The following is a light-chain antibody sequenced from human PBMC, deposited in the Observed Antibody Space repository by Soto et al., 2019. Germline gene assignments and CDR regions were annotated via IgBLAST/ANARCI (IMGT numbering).Light chain of an antibody. CDR2: DAS. V-gene: IGKV3-11*01. CDR1: QSVSSY. J-gene: IGKJ4*01. CDR3: QQRSNWLLT. Sequence: EIVLTQSPATLSLSPGERATLSCRASQSVSSYLAWYQQKPGQAPRLLIYDASNRATGIPARFSGSGSGTDFTLTISSLEPEDFAVYYCQQRSNWLLTFGGGT.